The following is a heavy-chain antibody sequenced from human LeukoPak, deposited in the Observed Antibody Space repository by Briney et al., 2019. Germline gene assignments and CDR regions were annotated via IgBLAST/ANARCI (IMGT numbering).Heavy chain of an antibody. CDR2: IYSGGST. CDR3: ARNIAVAGIAEYFQH. V-gene: IGHV3-53*01. CDR1: GFTVSSNY. J-gene: IGHJ1*01. Sequence: GGSLRLSCAASGFTVSSNYMSWVRQAPGKGLEWVPVIYSGGSTYYADSVKGRFTISRDNSKNTLYLQMNSLRAEDTVVYYCARNIAVAGIAEYFQHWGQGTLVTVSS. D-gene: IGHD6-19*01.